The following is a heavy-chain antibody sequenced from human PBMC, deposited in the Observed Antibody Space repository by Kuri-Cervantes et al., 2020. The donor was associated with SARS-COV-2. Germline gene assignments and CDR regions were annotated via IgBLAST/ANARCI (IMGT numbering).Heavy chain of an antibody. CDR1: GGSISSYY. CDR3: ARGQREYNWNFDY. V-gene: IGHV4-59*12. D-gene: IGHD1-1*01. CDR2: IYYSGST. J-gene: IGHJ4*02. Sequence: SETLSLTCTVSGGSISSYYWNWIRQTPGKGLEWIGYIYYSGSTNYNPSLKSRVTISVDTSKNQFSLKLSSVTAADTAVYYCARGQREYNWNFDYWGQGTLVTVSS.